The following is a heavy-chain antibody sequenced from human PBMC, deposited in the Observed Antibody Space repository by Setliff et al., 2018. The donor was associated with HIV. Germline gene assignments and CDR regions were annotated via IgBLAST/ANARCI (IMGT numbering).Heavy chain of an antibody. Sequence: ASVKVSCKASGYTFSDYYIHWVRQAPGQGLEWMGRINPSGGSTSYAQKFQGRVTMTRDTSTSTVYMELSSLRSEDTAVYYCAGDSNNVRWFYFWGQGTLVTVSS. CDR3: AGDSNNVRWFYF. J-gene: IGHJ5*01. D-gene: IGHD1-20*01. CDR2: INPSGGST. CDR1: GYTFSDYY. V-gene: IGHV1-46*01.